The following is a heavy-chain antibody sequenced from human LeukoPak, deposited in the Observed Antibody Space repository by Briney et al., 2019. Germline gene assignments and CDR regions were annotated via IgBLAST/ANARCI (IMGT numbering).Heavy chain of an antibody. Sequence: GGSLRLSCAASGFTFSSYSMNWVRQAPGKGLEWVSHISSSGNVIYYADSVRGRFTISRNNAKNSLYLQMNSLRAEDTAVYYCARRSRENAFDIWGQGTMVTVSS. CDR2: ISSSGNVI. J-gene: IGHJ3*02. CDR1: GFTFSSYS. CDR3: ARRSRENAFDI. V-gene: IGHV3-48*04.